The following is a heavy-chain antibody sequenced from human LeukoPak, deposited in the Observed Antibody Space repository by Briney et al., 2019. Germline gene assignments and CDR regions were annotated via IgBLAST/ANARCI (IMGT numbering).Heavy chain of an antibody. CDR2: IKEDESEK. J-gene: IGHJ6*03. D-gene: IGHD3-3*01. CDR1: GFTFNTYW. Sequence: GGSLRLSCAASGFTFNTYWMSWVREAPGKGLEWVANIKEDESEKYYVDSVKGRFTISRDNAKNSLYLQMNSLRAEDTAMYYCARGAYDFWSGYSYYYYYMDVWGKGTTVTVSS. CDR3: ARGAYDFWSGYSYYYYYMDV. V-gene: IGHV3-7*01.